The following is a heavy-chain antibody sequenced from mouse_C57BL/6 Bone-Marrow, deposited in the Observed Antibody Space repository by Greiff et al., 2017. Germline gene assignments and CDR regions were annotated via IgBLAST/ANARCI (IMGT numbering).Heavy chain of an antibody. CDR1: GISITTGNYR. D-gene: IGHD1-1*01. CDR2: IYYSGTI. V-gene: IGHV3-5*01. J-gene: IGHJ1*03. CDR3: ARLYYYGSNYWYFDV. Sequence: DVKLVESGPGLVKPSQTVFLTCTVTGISITTGNYRWSWIRQFPGNKLEWIGYIYYSGTITYNPSLTSRTTITRDTPKNQFFLEMNSLTAEDTATYYCARLYYYGSNYWYFDVWGTGTTVTVSS.